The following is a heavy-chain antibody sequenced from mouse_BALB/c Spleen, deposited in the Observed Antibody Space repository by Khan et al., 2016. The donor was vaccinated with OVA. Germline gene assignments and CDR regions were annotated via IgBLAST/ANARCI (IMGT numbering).Heavy chain of an antibody. Sequence: EVELVESGGDLVTPGGSLKLSCAVSGFTFSTYGMSWVRQTPDRRLEWVATISSGSSYNYYVDSVKGRFTISRDNAKNTLYLQMSSLKSEDTDIYDCARRAYYYNSDVFAYWGQGTLVTVSA. CDR1: GFTFSTYG. CDR2: ISSGSSYN. J-gene: IGHJ3*01. CDR3: ARRAYYYNSDVFAY. V-gene: IGHV5-6*01. D-gene: IGHD1-1*02.